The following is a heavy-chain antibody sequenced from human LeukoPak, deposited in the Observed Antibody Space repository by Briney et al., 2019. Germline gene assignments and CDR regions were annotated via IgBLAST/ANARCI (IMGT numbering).Heavy chain of an antibody. CDR2: ISGSGGST. D-gene: IGHD5-12*01. V-gene: IGHV3-23*01. CDR1: GSTFSSYA. CDR3: AKAGNIVAMSDY. Sequence: GGSLRLSCAASGSTFSSYAMSWVRKAPGKGLEWVSAISGSGGSTYYADSVKGRFTISRDNSKNTLYLQMNSLRAEDTAVYYCAKAGNIVAMSDYWGQGTLVTVSS. J-gene: IGHJ4*02.